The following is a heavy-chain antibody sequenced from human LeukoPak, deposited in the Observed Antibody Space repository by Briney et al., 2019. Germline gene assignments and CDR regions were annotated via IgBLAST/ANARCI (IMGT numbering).Heavy chain of an antibody. V-gene: IGHV3-66*01. J-gene: IGHJ4*02. CDR2: IYSGGST. CDR1: GFTVSSDY. CDR3: ARVSSSGWTHFDY. D-gene: IGHD6-19*01. Sequence: GGSLRLSCAASGFTVSSDYMSWVRQAPGKGLEWVSVIYSGGSTYYADSVKGRFTISRDNSKNTLYLQMNSLRAEDTAVYYCARVSSSGWTHFDYWGQGTLVTVSS.